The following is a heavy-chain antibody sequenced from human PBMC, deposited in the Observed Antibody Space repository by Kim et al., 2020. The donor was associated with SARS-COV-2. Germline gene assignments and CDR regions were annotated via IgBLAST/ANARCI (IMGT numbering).Heavy chain of an antibody. CDR3: ARQAQSWYIVVVPVVMLTWFDP. V-gene: IGHV4-39*01. CDR1: GGSISSSSYY. J-gene: IGHJ5*02. D-gene: IGHD2-2*01. CDR2: IYYSGST. Sequence: SETLSLTCTVSGGSISSSSYYWGWIRQPPGKGLEWIGSIYYSGSTYYNPSLKSRVTISVDTSKNQFSLKLRSVTAADTAVYYCARQAQSWYIVVVPVVMLTWFDPWGQGTLVTVSS.